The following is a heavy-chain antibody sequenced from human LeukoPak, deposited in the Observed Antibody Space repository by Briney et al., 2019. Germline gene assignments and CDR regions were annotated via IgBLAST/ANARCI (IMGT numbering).Heavy chain of an antibody. CDR1: GFTFSSYD. CDR3: ARDESPRAPTPLFDY. V-gene: IGHV3-13*01. Sequence: GGSLRLSCAASGFTFSSYDIHWVRQATGKGLEWVSGIGTAGEIYYPGSVKGRFTISRENAKNSLYLQMNSLRAEDTAVYYCARDESPRAPTPLFDYWGQGVLVTVSS. CDR2: IGTAGEI. D-gene: IGHD2-15*01. J-gene: IGHJ4*02.